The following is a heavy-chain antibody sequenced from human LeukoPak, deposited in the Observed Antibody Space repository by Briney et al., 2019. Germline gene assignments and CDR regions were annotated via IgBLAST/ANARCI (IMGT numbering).Heavy chain of an antibody. CDR2: INHSGST. V-gene: IGHV4-34*01. CDR3: ARLTPVLPFDY. J-gene: IGHJ4*02. D-gene: IGHD3-16*01. CDR1: GGSFSGYY. Sequence: PSETLSLTCAVYGGSFSGYYWSWIRQPPGKGLEWIGEINHSGSTNYNPSLKSRVTISVDTSKNQFSLKLSSVTAADTAVYYCARLTPVLPFDYWGQGTLVTVSS.